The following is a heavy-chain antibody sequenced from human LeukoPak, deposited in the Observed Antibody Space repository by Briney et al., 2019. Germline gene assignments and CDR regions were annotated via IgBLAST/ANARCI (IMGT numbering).Heavy chain of an antibody. D-gene: IGHD6-6*01. Sequence: RTSETLSLTCTVSGGSISNKYWSWIRQPPGKGLEWIGEINHSGSTNYNPSLKSRVTISVDTSKNQFSLKLSSVTAADTAVYYCARVLAYSSSSDYFDYWGQGTLVTVSS. CDR2: INHSGST. CDR1: GGSISNKY. V-gene: IGHV4-34*01. J-gene: IGHJ4*02. CDR3: ARVLAYSSSSDYFDY.